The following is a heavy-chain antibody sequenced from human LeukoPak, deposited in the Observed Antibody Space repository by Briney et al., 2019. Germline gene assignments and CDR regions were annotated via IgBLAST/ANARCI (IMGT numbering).Heavy chain of an antibody. V-gene: IGHV1-2*02. D-gene: IGHD2-2*01. CDR2: INPNSGGT. CDR3: ARESSLYRERYCSKTTCHEIGY. Sequence: ASVKVSCKASGYPFTSYYIHWVRQAPGQGLEWMGWINPNSGGTNYAQNFQGRVTMTRDTSISTAYMELSRLRSDDTAFYYCARESSLYRERYCSKTTCHEIGYWGQGTLVTVSS. J-gene: IGHJ4*02. CDR1: GYPFTSYY.